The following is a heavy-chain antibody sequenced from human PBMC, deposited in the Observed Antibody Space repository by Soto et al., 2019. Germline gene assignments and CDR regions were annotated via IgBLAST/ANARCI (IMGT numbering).Heavy chain of an antibody. CDR2: IYHSGTT. CDR3: ARSQGVSATHHFDA. Sequence: SETLSLTCGVSGGSISSINWWSWVRQSPRKGLEWIGEIYHSGTTNYNPSLEGRVTLSVDKSKNQIYLKLTSMTAADTAVYFCARSQGVSATHHFDAWGQGTLVTVSS. V-gene: IGHV4-4*02. J-gene: IGHJ5*02. CDR1: GGSISSINW. D-gene: IGHD2-8*01.